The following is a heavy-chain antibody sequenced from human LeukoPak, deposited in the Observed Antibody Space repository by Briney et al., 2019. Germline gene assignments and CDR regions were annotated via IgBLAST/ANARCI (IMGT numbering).Heavy chain of an antibody. J-gene: IGHJ6*02. Sequence: GGSLRLSCAASGFTFDNYAMHWVRQAPGKGLEWVALISYDASNKYYADSVKGRFTISRDNSNNTLYLQMNSLRAEDTAVYYCARIHSSGYYSLVYGMDVWGQGTTVTVSS. CDR3: ARIHSSGYYSLVYGMDV. CDR2: ISYDASNK. D-gene: IGHD3-22*01. V-gene: IGHV3-30-3*01. CDR1: GFTFDNYA.